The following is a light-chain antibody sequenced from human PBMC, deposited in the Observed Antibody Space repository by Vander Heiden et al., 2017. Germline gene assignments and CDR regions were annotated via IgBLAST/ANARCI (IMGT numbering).Light chain of an antibody. Sequence: QSALTQPRSVSGSPGQSVTISCTGTSSDVGGYDYVSWYQQHPGKAPKLMIYDVSKRPSGVPDRFSGSKSGNTASLTISGLQADDEAGYYCCSHAGSYTWVFGGGTKLTVL. CDR1: SSDVGGYDY. J-gene: IGLJ3*02. CDR3: CSHAGSYTWV. V-gene: IGLV2-11*01. CDR2: DVS.